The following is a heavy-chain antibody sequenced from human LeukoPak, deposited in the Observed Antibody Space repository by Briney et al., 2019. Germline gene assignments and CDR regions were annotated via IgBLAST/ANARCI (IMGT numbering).Heavy chain of an antibody. Sequence: MAGGSLRLSCAASRFNFNDYYMSWIRRAPGKGLEWVSSISSSSSYIYYADSVKGRFTISRDNAKNSLYLQMNSLRAEDTAVYYCARGALVGATTHFDYWGQGTLVTVSS. CDR1: RFNFNDYY. V-gene: IGHV3-11*06. D-gene: IGHD1-26*01. J-gene: IGHJ4*02. CDR2: ISSSSSYI. CDR3: ARGALVGATTHFDY.